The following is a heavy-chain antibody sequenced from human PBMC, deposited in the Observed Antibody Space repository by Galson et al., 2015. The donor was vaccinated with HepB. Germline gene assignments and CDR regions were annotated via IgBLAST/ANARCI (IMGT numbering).Heavy chain of an antibody. V-gene: IGHV3-23*01. J-gene: IGHJ6*03. CDR1: GFTFSSYA. CDR3: AKYYGDYPYYYYYMDV. Sequence: SLRLSCAASGFTFSSYAMSWVRQAPGKGLEWVSATSGSGGSTYYADAVKGRFTISRDNSKNTLNVQMNSLRAEDTAVYYCAKYYGDYPYYYYYMDVWGKGTTVTVSS. D-gene: IGHD4-17*01. CDR2: TSGSGGST.